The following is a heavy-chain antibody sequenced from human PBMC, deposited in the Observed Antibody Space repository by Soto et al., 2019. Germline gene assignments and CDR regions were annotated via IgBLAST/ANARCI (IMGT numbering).Heavy chain of an antibody. CDR1: GFTFSSFG. CDR3: AKAGCSTTGCFLPHNWFDP. Sequence: GGSLRLSCAASGFTFSSFGMSWVRQAPGKGLEWVSAISGRGGSTYYADSVKGRFTISRDNSRTTLYLQMDSLRAADTAVYYCAKAGCSTTGCFLPHNWFDPWGQGTLVTVSS. J-gene: IGHJ5*02. CDR2: ISGRGGST. D-gene: IGHD2-2*01. V-gene: IGHV3-23*01.